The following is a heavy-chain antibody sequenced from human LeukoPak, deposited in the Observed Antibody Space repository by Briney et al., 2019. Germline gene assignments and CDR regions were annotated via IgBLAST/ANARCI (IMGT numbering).Heavy chain of an antibody. V-gene: IGHV3-30*02. CDR3: AKDKYQLRFLEWFQPFDY. Sequence: PGGSLRLSCAASGFTFSSYGMHWVRQAPGKGLEWVAFIRYDGSNKYYADSVKGRFTISRDNSKNTLYLQMNSLRAEDTAVYYCAKDKYQLRFLEWFQPFDYWGQGTLVTVSS. J-gene: IGHJ4*02. CDR1: GFTFSSYG. D-gene: IGHD3-3*01. CDR2: IRYDGSNK.